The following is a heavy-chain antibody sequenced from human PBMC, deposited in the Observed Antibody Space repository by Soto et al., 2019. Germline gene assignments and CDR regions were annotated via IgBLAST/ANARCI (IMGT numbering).Heavy chain of an antibody. Sequence: EVQLVESGGGLVQPGGSLRLSCLASGFTVSSSFMNWVRQAPGKGLEWVSVIYRDGKTFYADSVEGRFTTSNDKDKNTLYLQMSGLRVGETAVYCGSSDGTEEHYVTWGAVDVLGQASVSTASS. CDR1: GFTVSSSF. J-gene: IGHJ3*01. V-gene: IGHV3-66*01. D-gene: IGHD5-18*01. CDR3: SSDGTEEHYVTWGAVDV. CDR2: IYRDGKT.